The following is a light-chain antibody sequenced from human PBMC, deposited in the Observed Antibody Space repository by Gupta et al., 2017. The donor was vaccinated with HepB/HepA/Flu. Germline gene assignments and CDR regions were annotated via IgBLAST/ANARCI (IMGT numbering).Light chain of an antibody. CDR3: AAWDDSLNGLV. CDR2: CDD. CDR1: WSNIGDNT. J-gene: IGLJ3*02. V-gene: IGLV1-36*01. Sequence: QSAVTQPPSVSEAPRQRVTISCSGSWSNIGDNTVNWYQQLPGKAPKLLIYCDDLLPSGVSDRFSGSKSGTSASLTISGLQSEDEADYYCAAWDDSLNGLVFGGGTKLTVL.